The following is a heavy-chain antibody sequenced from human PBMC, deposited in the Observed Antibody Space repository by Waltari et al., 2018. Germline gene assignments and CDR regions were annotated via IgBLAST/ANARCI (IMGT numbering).Heavy chain of an antibody. J-gene: IGHJ4*02. CDR1: GGSISSHY. D-gene: IGHD5-12*01. V-gene: IGHV4-59*11. CDR3: ARAGYDYGYYFDY. CDR2: IYSSGST. Sequence: QVQLQESGPGLVKPSETLSLTCTVSGGSISSHYWSWIRHPPGKGLEWIGYIYSSGSTNYNPSLKNRVTISVDTSKNQFSLKLSSVTAADTAVYYCARAGYDYGYYFDYWGQGTLVTVSS.